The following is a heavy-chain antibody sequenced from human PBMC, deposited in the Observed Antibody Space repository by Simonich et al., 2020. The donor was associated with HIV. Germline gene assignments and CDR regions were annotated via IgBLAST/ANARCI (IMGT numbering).Heavy chain of an antibody. Sequence: EVQLVESGGGLVQPGRSLRLSCAASGFTFDDYAMHWVRQAPGKGLGWVSGISWNSGSIGYADSVKGRFTISRNNAKNSLYLQMNSLRAEDTALYYCAKGAQYYYGSGSFDPWGQGTLVTVSS. J-gene: IGHJ5*02. CDR1: GFTFDDYA. V-gene: IGHV3-9*01. CDR3: AKGAQYYYGSGSFDP. D-gene: IGHD3-10*01. CDR2: ISWNSGSI.